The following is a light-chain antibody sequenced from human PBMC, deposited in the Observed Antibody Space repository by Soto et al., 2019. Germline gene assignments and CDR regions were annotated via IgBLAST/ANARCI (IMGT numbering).Light chain of an antibody. CDR2: DAS. Sequence: EIVSTQSPATLSLSPGERVTLSCRASQSVSSYFAWYQQKPGLAPRLLIYDASTRAAGIPARFSGTGSGTDCTLTSSSVAPDVFGVYYWQQRRDWPLTFGGGTKVEIK. CDR1: QSVSSY. V-gene: IGKV3-11*01. CDR3: QQRRDWPLT. J-gene: IGKJ4*01.